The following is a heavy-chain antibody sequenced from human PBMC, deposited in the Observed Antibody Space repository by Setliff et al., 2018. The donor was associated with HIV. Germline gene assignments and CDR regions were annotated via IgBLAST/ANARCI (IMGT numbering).Heavy chain of an antibody. V-gene: IGHV3-23*01. D-gene: IGHD1-26*01. CDR1: GSGYSTFD. Sequence: GGSLRLSCAAFGSGYSTFDMDWVRQTPGKGLEWVADVSPDGYEKRYADFVKGRFTVSRDNSKNILFLQMDSLGAEETGIYYCAKPTSGMYPRAFDLWGQGTMVTVSS. J-gene: IGHJ3*01. CDR2: VSPDGYEK. CDR3: AKPTSGMYPRAFDL.